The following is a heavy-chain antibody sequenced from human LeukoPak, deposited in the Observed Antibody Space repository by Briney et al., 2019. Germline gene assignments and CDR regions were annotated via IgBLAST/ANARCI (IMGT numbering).Heavy chain of an antibody. D-gene: IGHD5-12*01. Sequence: SETLSLTCTVSGGSISSSSYYWGWIRQPPGKGLEWIGSIYYSGSTYYNPSLKSRVTISVDTSKNQFSLKLSSVTAADTAVYYCARQPPLGSGYVIDYWGQGTLVTVSS. CDR1: GGSISSSSYY. CDR2: IYYSGST. J-gene: IGHJ4*02. CDR3: ARQPPLGSGYVIDY. V-gene: IGHV4-39*01.